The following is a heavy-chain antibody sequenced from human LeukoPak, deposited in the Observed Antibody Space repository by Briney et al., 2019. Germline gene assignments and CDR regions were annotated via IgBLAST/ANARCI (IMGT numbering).Heavy chain of an antibody. V-gene: IGHV4-39*01. Sequence: SETLSLTCTVSGGSISSSSYYWGWIRQPPGKGLEWIGSIYYSGSTHYNPSLKSRVTISVDTSKNQFSLKLSSVTAPDTAVYYCARQGVFSGSNSYYFEYWGEGTGVSVS. CDR2: IYYSGST. D-gene: IGHD1-26*01. CDR1: GGSISSSSYY. CDR3: ARQGVFSGSNSYYFEY. J-gene: IGHJ4*02.